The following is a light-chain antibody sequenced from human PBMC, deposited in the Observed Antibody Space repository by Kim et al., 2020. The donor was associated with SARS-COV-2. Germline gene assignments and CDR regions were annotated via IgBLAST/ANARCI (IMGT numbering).Light chain of an antibody. Sequence: SIGERANRTTQANQRVYGNVAWYQQKTGQAPRLLIYDAYTRATGIPARFSGSGSGTEFTLNISSLQSEDFAVYYCQKYENWPPESFGQGTKVDIK. CDR3: QKYENWPPES. J-gene: IGKJ2*03. CDR2: DAY. CDR1: QRVYGN. V-gene: IGKV3-15*01.